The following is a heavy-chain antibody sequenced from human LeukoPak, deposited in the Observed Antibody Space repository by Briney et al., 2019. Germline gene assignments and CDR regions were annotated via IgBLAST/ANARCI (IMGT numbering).Heavy chain of an antibody. CDR2: IRSKAYGGTT. Sequence: GGSLRLSCTASGFTFGDYAMSWFRQAPGKGLEWVGFIRSKAYGGTTEYAASVKGRFTISRDDSKSIAYLQMNSLKTEDTAVYYCTTTFGGVVSYWGQRTLVTLSS. CDR3: TTTFGGVVSY. D-gene: IGHD3-16*01. J-gene: IGHJ4*02. CDR1: GFTFGDYA. V-gene: IGHV3-49*03.